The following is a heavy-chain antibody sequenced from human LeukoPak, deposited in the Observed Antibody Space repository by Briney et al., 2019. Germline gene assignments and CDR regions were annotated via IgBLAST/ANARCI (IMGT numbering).Heavy chain of an antibody. Sequence: SETLSLTCALYGGSFSGYYWSWIRQPPGKGLEWIGEINHSGSTNYNPSLKSRVTISVDTSKNQFSLKLSSVTAADTAVYYCARALYSSGWYHYWGQGTLVTVSS. J-gene: IGHJ4*02. CDR2: INHSGST. V-gene: IGHV4-34*01. D-gene: IGHD6-19*01. CDR1: GGSFSGYY. CDR3: ARALYSSGWYHY.